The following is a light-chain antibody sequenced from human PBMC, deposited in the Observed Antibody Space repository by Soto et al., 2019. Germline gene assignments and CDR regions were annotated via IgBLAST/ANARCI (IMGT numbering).Light chain of an antibody. J-gene: IGKJ4*01. Sequence: EIVLTQSPATLSLSPGERATLSCRASQSVSSYLAWYQQKPGQAPRLLIYDASNRATVIPARFSGSGSGTDFTHTSGSLEPEDFAVYYCHQRSNLPLTFGGGTKVEIK. CDR3: HQRSNLPLT. CDR2: DAS. CDR1: QSVSSY. V-gene: IGKV3-11*01.